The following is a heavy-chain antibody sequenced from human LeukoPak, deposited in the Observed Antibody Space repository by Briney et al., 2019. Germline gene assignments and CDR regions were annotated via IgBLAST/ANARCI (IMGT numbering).Heavy chain of an antibody. J-gene: IGHJ4*02. D-gene: IGHD5-12*01. CDR1: GGSISSSSYY. CDR3: ARGGYATRQGFDY. V-gene: IGHV4-39*02. CDR2: IYYSGST. Sequence: SETLSLTCTVSGGSISSSSYYWGWIRQPPGKGLEWIGSIYYSGSTYYNPSLKSRVTISVDTSNNHFSLKLSSVTAADTAVYYCARGGYATRQGFDYWGQGTLVTVSS.